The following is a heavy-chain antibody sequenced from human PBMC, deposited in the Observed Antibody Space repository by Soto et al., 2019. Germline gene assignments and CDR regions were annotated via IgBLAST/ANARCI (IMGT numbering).Heavy chain of an antibody. CDR1: GFPLSTSGVG. Sequence: GSGPTLVNPTQTLTLTCTFSGFPLSTSGVGVGWIRQPPGKALEWLALIYWDDDKRYSPSLKSRLTITKDTSKNQVVLTMTNMDPVDTATYYCAHSCGYYGSGSYYNSGRAYYFDYWGQGTLVTVS. CDR3: AHSCGYYGSGSYYNSGRAYYFDY. CDR2: IYWDDDK. D-gene: IGHD3-10*01. V-gene: IGHV2-5*02. J-gene: IGHJ4*02.